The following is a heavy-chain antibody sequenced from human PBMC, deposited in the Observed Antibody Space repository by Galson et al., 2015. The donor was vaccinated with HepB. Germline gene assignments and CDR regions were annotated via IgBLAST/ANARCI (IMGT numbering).Heavy chain of an antibody. CDR2: ISADGST. CDR3: AANSSTWPTAHYYFDY. CDR1: GLTVSRIY. J-gene: IGHJ4*02. D-gene: IGHD2/OR15-2a*01. Sequence: SLRLSCATSGLTVSRIYMGWVRQAPGTGLESVSVISADGSTSYANYVRGRFIISRDDSRNTLYLQMNSLRAEDTAVYYCAANSSTWPTAHYYFDYWGQGTLATVSS. V-gene: IGHV3-53*01.